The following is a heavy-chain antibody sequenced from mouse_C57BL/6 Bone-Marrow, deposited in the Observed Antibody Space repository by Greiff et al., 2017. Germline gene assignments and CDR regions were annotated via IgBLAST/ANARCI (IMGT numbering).Heavy chain of an antibody. V-gene: IGHV1-15*01. CDR3: TRYVFAY. CDR1: GYTFTDYE. J-gene: IGHJ3*01. Sequence: VQLQQSGAELVRPGASVTLSCKASGYTFTDYELHWVKQTPVHGLEWIGAIDPETGGTAYNQKFKGKAILTADKSSSTAYMELRSLTSEDSAVYYCTRYVFAYWGQGTLVTVSA. CDR2: IDPETGGT.